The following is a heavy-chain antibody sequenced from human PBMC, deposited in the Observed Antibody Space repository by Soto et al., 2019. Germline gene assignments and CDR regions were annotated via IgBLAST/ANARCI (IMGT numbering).Heavy chain of an antibody. Sequence: QVQLVASGGGLVKPGGSLRLSCAASGFTFSDYYMIWIRQAPGKGLKWVSYISSSSSYTNSADSVKGRFTIARDNAKKSLYLQMNSLRADDPAVYYCARVRALAADGMDVWGQGTTVTVSS. V-gene: IGHV3-11*05. J-gene: IGHJ6*02. CDR2: ISSSSSYT. CDR3: ARVRALAADGMDV. D-gene: IGHD6-19*01. CDR1: GFTFSDYY.